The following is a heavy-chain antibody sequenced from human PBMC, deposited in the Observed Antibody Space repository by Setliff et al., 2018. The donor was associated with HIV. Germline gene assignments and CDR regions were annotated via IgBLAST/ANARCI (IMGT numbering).Heavy chain of an antibody. D-gene: IGHD5-12*01. J-gene: IGHJ5*02. V-gene: IGHV3-21*01. CDR3: ARGVATNLDP. Sequence: GGSLRLSCAASGFTFSSYSMNWVRQAPGKGLEWVSSISPSSSYIHYADSVKGRFTISRDNAKNSLYLQMNSLRAEDTAVYYCARGVATNLDPWGQGSLVTVSS. CDR2: ISPSSSYI. CDR1: GFTFSSYS.